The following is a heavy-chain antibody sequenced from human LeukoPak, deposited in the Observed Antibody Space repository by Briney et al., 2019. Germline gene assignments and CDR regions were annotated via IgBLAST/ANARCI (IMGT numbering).Heavy chain of an antibody. D-gene: IGHD3-10*01. Sequence: SVQDSRKSSGYTFTAYHLHQLRQAPGQGRYWMGCISRNSCDTNYEKGLYTRATKTRDASISTAYMELSRVRSDVTAVDYGAVSAMVREESLDPWGQGTLVTVS. CDR3: AVSAMVREESLDP. V-gene: IGHV1-2*02. CDR2: ISRNSCDT. J-gene: IGHJ5*02. CDR1: GYTFTAYH.